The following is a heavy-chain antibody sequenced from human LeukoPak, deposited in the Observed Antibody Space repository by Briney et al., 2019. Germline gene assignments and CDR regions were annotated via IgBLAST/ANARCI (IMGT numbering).Heavy chain of an antibody. CDR3: AAPDSSGLPFDY. J-gene: IGHJ4*02. D-gene: IGHD3-22*01. Sequence: SETLSLTCAVYGGSFSGYCWSWIRQPPGKGLEWIGEINHSGSTNYNPSLKSRVTISVDTSKNQFSLKLSSVTAADTAVYYCAAPDSSGLPFDYWGQGTLVPVSS. CDR2: INHSGST. V-gene: IGHV4-34*01. CDR1: GGSFSGYC.